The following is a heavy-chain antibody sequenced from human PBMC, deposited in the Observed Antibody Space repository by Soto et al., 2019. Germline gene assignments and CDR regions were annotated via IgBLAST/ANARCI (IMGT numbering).Heavy chain of an antibody. V-gene: IGHV1-2*04. J-gene: IGHJ5*02. Sequence: ASVKVSCKASGYTFTGYYMHWVRQDPGQGLEWMGWINPNSGGTNYAQKFQGWVTMTRDTSISTAYMELSRLRSDDTAMYYCARSGRRYSSSWYIWFDPWGQGTLVTVSS. CDR3: ARSGRRYSSSWYIWFDP. D-gene: IGHD6-13*01. CDR2: INPNSGGT. CDR1: GYTFTGYY.